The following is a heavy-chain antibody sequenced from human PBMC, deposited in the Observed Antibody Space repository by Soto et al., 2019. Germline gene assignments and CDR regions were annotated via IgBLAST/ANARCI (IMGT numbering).Heavy chain of an antibody. Sequence: EVQLVESGGGLVKPGGSLRLSCAASGFTFSSYSMNWVRQAPGKWLEWVSSISSSSSYIYYADSVKGRVTISRDNAKNSLYLQMNSLRAEDTAVYYCAREAATLGSMDVWGKGTTVTVSS. V-gene: IGHV3-21*01. CDR3: AREAATLGSMDV. J-gene: IGHJ6*03. D-gene: IGHD5-12*01. CDR1: GFTFSSYS. CDR2: ISSSSSYI.